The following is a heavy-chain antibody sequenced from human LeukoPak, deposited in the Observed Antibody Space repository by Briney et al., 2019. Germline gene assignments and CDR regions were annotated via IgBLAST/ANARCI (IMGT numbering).Heavy chain of an antibody. D-gene: IGHD3-22*01. CDR3: VIRYYDSSGYQVDY. V-gene: IGHV1-69*04. Sequence: SVKVSCKASGGTFSSYAISWVRQAPGQGLEWMGRIIPILGIANYAQKFQGRVTITADKSTSTAYMELSSLRSEDTAVYYCVIRYYDSSGYQVDYWGQGTLVTVSS. J-gene: IGHJ4*02. CDR1: GGTFSSYA. CDR2: IIPILGIA.